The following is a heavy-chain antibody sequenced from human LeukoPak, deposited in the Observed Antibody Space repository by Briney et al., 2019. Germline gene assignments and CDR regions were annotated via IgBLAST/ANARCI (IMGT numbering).Heavy chain of an antibody. J-gene: IGHJ6*02. V-gene: IGHV4-59*08. Sequence: SETLFLTCTVSGGSISNYHWNWLRQPPGKGLEWIGYIYYSGYTSYNPSLKSRVTISVDTSKNQFSLSLTSVTAVDTAESYWARRRYCNSSTCAIGGMDVWGQGTTVIVSS. CDR2: IYYSGYT. CDR3: ARRRYCNSSTCAIGGMDV. CDR1: GGSISNYH. D-gene: IGHD2/OR15-2a*01.